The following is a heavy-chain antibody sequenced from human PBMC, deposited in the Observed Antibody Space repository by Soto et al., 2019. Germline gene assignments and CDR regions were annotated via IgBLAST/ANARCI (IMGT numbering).Heavy chain of an antibody. V-gene: IGHV3-7*03. J-gene: IGHJ3*02. CDR2: IKQDGSEK. CDR3: AREGKLLWFGEVNAFDI. D-gene: IGHD3-10*01. CDR1: GFTFSSYW. Sequence: GSLRLSGAASGFTFSSYWMSWVRQAPGKGLEWVANIKQDGSEKYYVDSVKGRFTISRDNAKNSLYLQMNSLRAEDTAVYYCAREGKLLWFGEVNAFDIWGQGTMVTVSS.